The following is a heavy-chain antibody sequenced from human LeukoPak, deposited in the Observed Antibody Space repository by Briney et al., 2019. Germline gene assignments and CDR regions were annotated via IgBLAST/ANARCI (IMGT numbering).Heavy chain of an antibody. D-gene: IGHD6-19*01. CDR2: ISSNGGST. V-gene: IGHV3-64*01. J-gene: IGHJ4*02. Sequence: GGSLRLSCAASGFTFSSYAMHWVRQAPGKGLEYVSAISSNGGSTYYANSVKGRFTISRDSSKNTLYLQMGSLRAEDMAVYYCARAQRYSSGWYYFDYWGQGTLVTVSS. CDR3: ARAQRYSSGWYYFDY. CDR1: GFTFSSYA.